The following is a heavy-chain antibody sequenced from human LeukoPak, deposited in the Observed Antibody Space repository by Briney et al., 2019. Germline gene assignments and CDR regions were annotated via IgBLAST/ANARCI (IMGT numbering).Heavy chain of an antibody. CDR3: ARGETSHI. CDR1: GFTFSSDC. Sequence: QAGRSLRLSCAASGFTFSSDCMHWVRQAPGKGLEWVASIWYDASNKYYADSVKVRVTISRDNSKNTLFLQMNSQRGDDKGVYYCARGETSHIWGQGTMVTVSS. J-gene: IGHJ3*02. V-gene: IGHV3-33*01. CDR2: IWYDASNK.